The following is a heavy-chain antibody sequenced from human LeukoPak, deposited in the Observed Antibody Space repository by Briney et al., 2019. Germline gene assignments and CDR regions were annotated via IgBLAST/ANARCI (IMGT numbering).Heavy chain of an antibody. Sequence: GGSLRLSCAASGLTFSSFWMHWVRQAPGKGLGWVSSMNSDGSNRGYADSVKGRFTISRDNAKNTLYLQMNSLRAEDTAVYYCAAENYHDSRESHWGQGTLVTVFS. J-gene: IGHJ4*02. CDR2: MNSDGSNR. V-gene: IGHV3-74*01. CDR3: AAENYHDSRESH. CDR1: GLTFSSFW. D-gene: IGHD3-22*01.